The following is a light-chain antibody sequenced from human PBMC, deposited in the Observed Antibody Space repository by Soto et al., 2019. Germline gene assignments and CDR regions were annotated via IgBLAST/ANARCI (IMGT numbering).Light chain of an antibody. V-gene: IGKV3-11*01. J-gene: IGKJ1*01. CDR3: QQRSNWPWT. CDR1: QSVSSY. Sequence: EIVLTQSPATLSLSPGERATLSCRASQSVSSYLAWYQQKPGQAPRLLIYDASNRATGIPARFSGSGSGTDFTLPISSLEPEDLAVYYCQQRSNWPWTFGQGTKVQIK. CDR2: DAS.